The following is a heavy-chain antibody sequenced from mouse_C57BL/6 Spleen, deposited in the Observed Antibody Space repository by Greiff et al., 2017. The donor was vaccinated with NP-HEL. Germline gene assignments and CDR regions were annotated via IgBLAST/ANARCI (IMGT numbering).Heavy chain of an antibody. CDR2: IRSKSNNYAT. J-gene: IGHJ2*01. V-gene: IGHV10-1*01. D-gene: IGHD2-10*02. CDR1: GFSFNTYA. CDR3: VRGDGYGNHGGFDY. Sequence: EVKLMESGGGLVQPKGSLKLSCAASGFSFNTYAMNWVRQAPGKGLEWVARIRSKSNNYATYYADSVKDRFTISRDDSESMLYLQMNNLKTEDTAMYYCVRGDGYGNHGGFDYWGQGTTLTVSS.